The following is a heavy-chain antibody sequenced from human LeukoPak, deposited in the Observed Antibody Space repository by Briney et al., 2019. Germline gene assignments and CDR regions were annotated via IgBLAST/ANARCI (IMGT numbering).Heavy chain of an antibody. CDR2: ISGSGGST. V-gene: IGHV3-23*01. CDR1: GFTFSSYA. D-gene: IGHD6-19*01. Sequence: PGGSLRLSCAATGFTFSSYAMSWVRQAPGKGLEWVSAISGSGGSTYYADSVKGRFTISRDNSKNTLYLQMNSLRAEDTAVYYCARAKAVAGLHYYYYGMDVWGQGTTVTVSS. CDR3: ARAKAVAGLHYYYYGMDV. J-gene: IGHJ6*02.